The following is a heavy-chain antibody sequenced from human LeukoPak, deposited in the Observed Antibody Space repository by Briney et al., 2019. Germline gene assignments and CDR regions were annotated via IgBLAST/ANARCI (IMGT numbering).Heavy chain of an antibody. D-gene: IGHD3-22*01. CDR2: FDPEDGET. CDR1: GYTLTELS. CDR3: ARQYDSRGYSPDY. V-gene: IGHV1-24*01. J-gene: IGHJ4*02. Sequence: ASVKVSCKVSGYTLTELSMHWVRQAPGKGLEWMGGFDPEDGETIYAHKFQGRITITMDTFATTAYMALSSLRSSDTAVYYCARQYDSRGYSPDYWGQGTLITVSS.